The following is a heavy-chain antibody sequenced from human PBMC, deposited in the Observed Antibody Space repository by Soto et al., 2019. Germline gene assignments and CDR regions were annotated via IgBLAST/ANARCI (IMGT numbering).Heavy chain of an antibody. J-gene: IGHJ4*02. CDR2: ISSRSTNI. D-gene: IGHD6-19*01. V-gene: IGHV3-21*06. CDR3: AKFTEPGYSSIWYYFEY. CDR1: GFTFSGYS. Sequence: GGSLRLSCVGSGFTFSGYSMAWFRQAPGRGLEWVASISSRSTNIDYADSVKGRFTISRDNAKNLVSLQMSSLRGEDTALYYCAKFTEPGYSSIWYYFEYWGQGTPVTVSS.